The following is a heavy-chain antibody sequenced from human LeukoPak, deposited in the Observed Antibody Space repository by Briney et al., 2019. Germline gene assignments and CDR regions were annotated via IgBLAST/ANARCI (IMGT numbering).Heavy chain of an antibody. J-gene: IGHJ4*02. V-gene: IGHV3-7*01. D-gene: IGHD3-22*01. CDR1: EFNLRHYL. CDR2: IQQDGTAR. Sequence: GGSLMLSCTGSEFNLRHYLMSWVRQAPGKGLEWEAHIQQDGTARYYVDSVRGRFTISRDNAKNSLYLQMNSLRAEDTPVYYCARERFYFDGSGYSGAPTLWGQGTLVTVSS. CDR3: ARERFYFDGSGYSGAPTL.